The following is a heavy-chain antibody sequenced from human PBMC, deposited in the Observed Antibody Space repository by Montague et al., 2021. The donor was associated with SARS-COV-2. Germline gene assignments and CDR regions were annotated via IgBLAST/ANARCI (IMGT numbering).Heavy chain of an antibody. J-gene: IGHJ3*02. D-gene: IGHD4-23*01. Sequence: SETLSLTCTVSGGSISSSGYYWGWIRQPPGKGLEWIGSIYYSGSTYYNPSLKSRVTISVDTSKNQFSLKLSSVTAADTAVYYCARLRGDYGGTYDTFDIWGQGTMVTVSS. V-gene: IGHV4-39*01. CDR3: ARLRGDYGGTYDTFDI. CDR1: GGSISSSGYY. CDR2: IYYSGST.